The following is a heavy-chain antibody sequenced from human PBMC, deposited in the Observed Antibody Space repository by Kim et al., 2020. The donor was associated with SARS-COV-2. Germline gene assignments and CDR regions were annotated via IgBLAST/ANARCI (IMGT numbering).Heavy chain of an antibody. Sequence: SVKGRFTISRDNSKNTLYLQMNSLRAEDTAVYYCARDRGKTLGVDWYFDLWGRGTLVTVSS. J-gene: IGHJ2*01. D-gene: IGHD3-10*01. CDR3: ARDRGKTLGVDWYFDL. V-gene: IGHV3-30*07.